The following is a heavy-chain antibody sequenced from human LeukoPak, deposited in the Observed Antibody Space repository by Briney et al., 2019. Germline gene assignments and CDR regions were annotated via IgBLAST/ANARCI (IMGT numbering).Heavy chain of an antibody. CDR3: ARGIDGTVIEY. CDR1: GGSISDYY. Sequence: KPSETLSLTCTVSGGSISDYYWTWIRQPPGKGLEWIGYIYYSGTTNYNPSLKSRVTISVDTSKNQFSLKLSSVTAADTAVYYCARGIDGTVIEYWGQGTLVTVSS. D-gene: IGHD4-17*01. CDR2: IYYSGTT. V-gene: IGHV4-59*01. J-gene: IGHJ4*02.